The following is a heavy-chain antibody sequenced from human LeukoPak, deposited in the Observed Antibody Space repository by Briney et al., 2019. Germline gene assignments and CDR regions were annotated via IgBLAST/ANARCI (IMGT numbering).Heavy chain of an antibody. Sequence: GGSLRLSCAASGFTFSSYAMSWVRQAPGKGLEWVSAISGSGGSTYYADSVKGRFAISRDNSKNTLYLQMNSLRAEDTAVYYCAKRDDFWSGSPDYWGQGTLVTVSS. V-gene: IGHV3-23*01. CDR3: AKRDDFWSGSPDY. CDR1: GFTFSSYA. D-gene: IGHD3-3*01. J-gene: IGHJ4*02. CDR2: ISGSGGST.